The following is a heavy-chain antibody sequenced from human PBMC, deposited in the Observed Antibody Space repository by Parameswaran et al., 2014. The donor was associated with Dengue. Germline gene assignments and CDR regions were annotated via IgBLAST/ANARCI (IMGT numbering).Heavy chain of an antibody. Sequence: RWIRQPPGKGLEWVANINQDESEKYYVVSVKGRFSISRDNAENSLYLQMTSLRAEDTAVYYCARVNAYYGMDVWGQGTTVTVSS. CDR3: ARVNAYYGMDV. V-gene: IGHV3-7*01. J-gene: IGHJ6*02. CDR2: INQDESEK.